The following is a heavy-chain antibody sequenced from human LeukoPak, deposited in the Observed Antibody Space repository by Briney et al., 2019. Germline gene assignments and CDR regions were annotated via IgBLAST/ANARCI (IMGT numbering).Heavy chain of an antibody. D-gene: IGHD3-10*01. CDR2: IYYSGST. J-gene: IGHJ4*02. CDR1: GGSISSYY. Sequence: PSETLSLTCTVSGGSISSYYWSWIRQPPGKGLEWIGYIYYSGSTNYNPSLKSRVTISVDTSKNQFSLKLSSVTAADTAVYYCASTFGELLSFDYWGQGTLVTVSS. CDR3: ASTFGELLSFDY. V-gene: IGHV4-59*01.